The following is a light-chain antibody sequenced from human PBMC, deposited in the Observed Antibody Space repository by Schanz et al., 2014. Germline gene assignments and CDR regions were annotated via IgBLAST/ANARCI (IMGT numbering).Light chain of an antibody. Sequence: QSALTQPASVSGSPGQSITISCTGTSSDLGSYNLVSWYQQHPGKAPKLMIYEGTKRPSGVSNRFSGSRSGSTASLTISGLQAEDEADYYCCSYAGTYSVVFGGGTKLTVL. V-gene: IGLV2-23*01. CDR3: CSYAGTYSVV. CDR2: EGT. CDR1: SSDLGSYNL. J-gene: IGLJ2*01.